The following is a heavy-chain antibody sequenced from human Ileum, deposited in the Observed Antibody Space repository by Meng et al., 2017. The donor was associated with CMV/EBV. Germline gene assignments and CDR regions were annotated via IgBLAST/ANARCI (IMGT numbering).Heavy chain of an antibody. D-gene: IGHD4/OR15-4a*01. CDR1: GFSLTTSGVG. CDR2: IYWDDDG. CDR3: ARAIRVQLWSYQFDY. J-gene: IGHJ4*02. V-gene: IGHV2-5*02. Sequence: GFSLTTSGVGVGWIRQPPGKTLEWLAVIYWDDDGRYSPALQSRLTITKDTSKNQVVLTMTNMDPMDTATYYCARAIRVQLWSYQFDYWGQGTLVTVSS.